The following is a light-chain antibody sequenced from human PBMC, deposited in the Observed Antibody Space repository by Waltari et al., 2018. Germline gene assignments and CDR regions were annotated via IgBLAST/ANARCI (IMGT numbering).Light chain of an antibody. CDR1: QRISSY. Sequence: DIQMTQSPSFLSASVGDRVTITCRASQRISSYLNWYQQQAGKAPKLLIYGSCSLQSGVPSRFSGTGSGTDFTLTINGLQPEDFATYYCQQTYNLFTFGPGTTVDFK. CDR2: GSC. V-gene: IGKV1-39*01. J-gene: IGKJ3*01. CDR3: QQTYNLFT.